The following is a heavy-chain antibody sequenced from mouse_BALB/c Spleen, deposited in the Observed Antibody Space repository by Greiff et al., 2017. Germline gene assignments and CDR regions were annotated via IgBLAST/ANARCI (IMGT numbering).Heavy chain of an antibody. J-gene: IGHJ3*01. CDR2: IRLKSNNYAT. Sequence: EVKVVESGGGLVQPGGSMKLSCVASGFTFSNYWMNWVRQSPEKGLEWVAEIRLKSNNYATHYAESVKGRFTISRDDSKSSVYLQMNNLRAEDTGIYYCTRIFAYWGQGTLVTVSA. V-gene: IGHV6-6*02. CDR1: GFTFSNYW. CDR3: TRIFAY.